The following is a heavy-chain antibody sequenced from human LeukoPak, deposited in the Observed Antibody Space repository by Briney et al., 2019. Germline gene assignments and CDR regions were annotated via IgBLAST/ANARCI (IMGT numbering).Heavy chain of an antibody. CDR1: GFTFSSNA. CDR3: AKSSSGWYSFDY. D-gene: IGHD6-19*01. J-gene: IGHJ4*02. CDR2: ISSSGGST. Sequence: PGGSLRLSCAASGFTFSSNAMSWVRQSPGKGMEWVSAISSSGGSTYYADSVKGRFTISRDNSKNTLYLQMNSLRAEDTAVYYCAKSSSGWYSFDYWGQGTLVTVSS. V-gene: IGHV3-23*01.